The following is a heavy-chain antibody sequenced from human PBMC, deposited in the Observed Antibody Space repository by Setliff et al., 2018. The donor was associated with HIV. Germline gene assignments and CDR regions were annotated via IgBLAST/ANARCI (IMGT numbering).Heavy chain of an antibody. V-gene: IGHV4-59*01. CDR2: IFHTGSS. D-gene: IGHD4-17*01. J-gene: IGHJ4*02. CDR3: ASLTDYGGDSGSH. CDR1: GDSIKDYY. Sequence: SETLSLTCNVSGDSIKDYYWSWVRQPPGKGLEWMGDIFHTGSSTYNPSLKSRVSLSVDTSKNQFSLRLSAVTAADTAVYYCASLTDYGGDSGSHWGQGTLVTVSS.